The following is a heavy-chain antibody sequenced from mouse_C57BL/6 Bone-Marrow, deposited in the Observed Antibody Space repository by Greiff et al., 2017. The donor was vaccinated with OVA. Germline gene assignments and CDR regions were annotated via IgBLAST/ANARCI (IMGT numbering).Heavy chain of an antibody. CDR3: ARHYYCSSYY. CDR1: GFTFSSYG. J-gene: IGHJ2*01. CDR2: ISSGGSYT. Sequence: EVNVVESGGDLVKPGGSLKLSCAASGFTFSSYGMSWVRQTPDKRLEWVATISSGGSYTYYPDSVKGRFTISRDNAKKTLYLQMSSLKSENTAMYYCARHYYCSSYYWGQGTTLTVSS. D-gene: IGHD1-1*01. V-gene: IGHV5-6*01.